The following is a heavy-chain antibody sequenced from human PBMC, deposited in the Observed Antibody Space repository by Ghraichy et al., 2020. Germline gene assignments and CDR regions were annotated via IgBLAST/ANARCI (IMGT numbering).Heavy chain of an antibody. J-gene: IGHJ6*03. CDR2: IYYSGST. Sequence: SQTLSLTCTVSGGSISSGGYYWSWIRQHPGKGLEWIGYIYYSGSTYYNPSLKSRVTISVDTSKNQFSLKLSSVTAADTAVYYCARFSGKGTNRKIPDYYYYYMDVWGKGTTVTVSS. CDR3: ARFSGKGTNRKIPDYYYYYMDV. D-gene: IGHD1-14*01. V-gene: IGHV4-31*03. CDR1: GGSISSGGYY.